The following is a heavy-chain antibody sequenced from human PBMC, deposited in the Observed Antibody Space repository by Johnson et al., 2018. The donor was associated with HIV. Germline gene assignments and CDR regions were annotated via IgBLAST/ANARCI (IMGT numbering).Heavy chain of an antibody. V-gene: IGHV3-66*02. CDR2: IFSVGDV. Sequence: VQLVESGGGLVQPGGSLRLSCAASGITVGTNYMSWVRQAPGTGLEWVSVIFSVGDVYYADSVKGRFPIPRDNSKNMVYLQMNSLRPEDTAVYYCARDGRDLVTRGSFDVWGQGTVVTVSS. D-gene: IGHD3-9*01. CDR1: GITVGTNY. J-gene: IGHJ3*01. CDR3: ARDGRDLVTRGSFDV.